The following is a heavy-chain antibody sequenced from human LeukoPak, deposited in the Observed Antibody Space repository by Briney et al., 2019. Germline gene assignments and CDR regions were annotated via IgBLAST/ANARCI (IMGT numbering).Heavy chain of an antibody. J-gene: IGHJ3*02. D-gene: IGHD3-16*01. CDR3: ATGTPLKLPWVDAFDI. CDR2: ISAYNGNT. CDR1: GYTFTSYG. Sequence: ASVKVSCKASGYTFTSYGISWVRQAPGQGFEWMGWISAYNGNTNYAQKLQGRVTMTEDTSTDTAYMELSSLRSEDTAVYYCATGTPLKLPWVDAFDIWGQGTMVTVSS. V-gene: IGHV1-18*01.